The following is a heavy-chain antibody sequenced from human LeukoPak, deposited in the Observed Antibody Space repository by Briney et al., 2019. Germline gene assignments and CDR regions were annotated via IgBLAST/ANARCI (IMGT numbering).Heavy chain of an antibody. CDR2: ICYSGST. CDR1: GDSISSSSYY. V-gene: IGHV4-39*01. CDR3: ARHVDSSGWYRSYFDY. J-gene: IGHJ4*01. Sequence: SETLSLTCSVSGDSISSSSYYWGWIRQPPGKGLEWIGSICYSGSTYYNPSLRSRVTISVDTSKNQFSLKLSSVSAADTAVYYCARHVDSSGWYRSYFDYWGQGTLVTVSS. D-gene: IGHD6-19*01.